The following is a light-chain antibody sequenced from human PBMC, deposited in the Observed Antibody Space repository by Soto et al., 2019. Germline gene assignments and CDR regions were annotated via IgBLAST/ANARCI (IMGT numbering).Light chain of an antibody. CDR1: ESVSRY. V-gene: IGKV3-11*01. CDR3: QQRSNWPST. Sequence: EIVLTQSPATLSLSPGNRATLSCRASESVSRYLAWYQQKPGQAPRLLIYDASNRATGIPARFSGSGSGTDFTLTIISLEPEDFAVYSCQQRSNWPSTFGGGTKVEIK. CDR2: DAS. J-gene: IGKJ4*01.